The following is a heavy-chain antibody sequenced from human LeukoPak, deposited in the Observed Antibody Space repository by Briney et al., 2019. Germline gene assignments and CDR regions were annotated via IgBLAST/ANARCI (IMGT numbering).Heavy chain of an antibody. Sequence: GGSLRLSCAASGFTVSSNYMSWVRQAPWKGLEWVSVIYSGGSSTYYADSVKGRFTISRDNSKNTLYLQMNSLRAEDTAVYYCAKDQTRMVGGVADYYAMAVWGQGTTVTVSS. J-gene: IGHJ6*02. CDR1: GFTVSSNY. D-gene: IGHD3-10*01. CDR3: AKDQTRMVGGVADYYAMAV. V-gene: IGHV3-53*05. CDR2: IYSGGSST.